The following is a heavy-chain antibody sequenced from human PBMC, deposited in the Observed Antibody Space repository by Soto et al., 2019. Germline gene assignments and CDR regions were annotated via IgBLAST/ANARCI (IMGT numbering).Heavy chain of an antibody. CDR2: ISWNSGSI. CDR3: ARDESSIDPYGMDV. Sequence: EVQLVESGGGLVQPGRSLRLSCAASGFTFDDYAMHWVRQAPGKGLEWVSGISWNSGSIGYADSVKGRFTISRDNAKNSLYLQMNSLRAEDTALYYCARDESSIDPYGMDVWGQGTTVTVSS. J-gene: IGHJ6*02. CDR1: GFTFDDYA. D-gene: IGHD6-6*01. V-gene: IGHV3-9*01.